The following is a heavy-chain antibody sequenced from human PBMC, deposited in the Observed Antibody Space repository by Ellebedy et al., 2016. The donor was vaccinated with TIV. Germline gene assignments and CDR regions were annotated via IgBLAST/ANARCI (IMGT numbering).Heavy chain of an antibody. Sequence: ASVKVSCKVSGCTLTELSMHWVRQAPGKGLEWMGGFDPEDGETIYAQKFQGRVTITRDTSASTAYMELSSLTSEDTAVYYCARDAGYVDYWGQGTLVTVSS. CDR2: FDPEDGET. V-gene: IGHV1-24*01. CDR1: GCTLTELS. J-gene: IGHJ4*02. CDR3: ARDAGYVDY.